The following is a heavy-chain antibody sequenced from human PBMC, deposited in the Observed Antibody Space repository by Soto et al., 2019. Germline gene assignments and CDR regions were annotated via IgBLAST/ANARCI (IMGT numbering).Heavy chain of an antibody. CDR1: GFTFNNYW. CDR2: INTDGRGT. D-gene: IGHD3-10*01. V-gene: IGHV3-74*01. Sequence: EVQLVESGGGLVQPGGSLRLSCAAAGFTFNNYWMQWVRQAPGKGLVWVSRINTDGRGTTYADSVRGRFTISRDNAKNTLYLQMNSLRAEDTAVYYCTRRNRLSYTSDYWGQGTLVTVSS. J-gene: IGHJ4*02. CDR3: TRRNRLSYTSDY.